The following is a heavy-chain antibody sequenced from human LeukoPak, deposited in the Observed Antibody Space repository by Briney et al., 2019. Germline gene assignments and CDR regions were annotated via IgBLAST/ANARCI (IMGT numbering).Heavy chain of an antibody. CDR2: INPKNGGT. CDR3: ARSQGEVLLPLDH. V-gene: IGHV1-2*02. D-gene: IGHD1-1*01. CDR1: GYTFTAYY. J-gene: IGHJ4*02. Sequence: ASVKVSCKASGYTFTAYYVHWVRQAPGQGLEWMEWINPKNGGTNHAQKFQGRVAMTRDTSISTAYMELSRLRSDDTAVYYCARSQGEVLLPLDHWGQGTLVTVSS.